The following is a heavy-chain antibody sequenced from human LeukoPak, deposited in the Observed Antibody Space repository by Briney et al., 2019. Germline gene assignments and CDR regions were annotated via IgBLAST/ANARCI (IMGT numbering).Heavy chain of an antibody. D-gene: IGHD5-18*01. V-gene: IGHV4-31*03. J-gene: IGHJ4*02. CDR2: MYNSGST. CDR1: GGSISSGGYY. Sequence: PSETLSLTCTVSGGSISSGGYYWSWIRQHPGKGLEWIGYMYNSGSTYYNPSLKSRVTISVDTSKNQFSLKLSSVTAADTAVYYCARAVPDTAMALDYWGQGTLVTVSS. CDR3: ARAVPDTAMALDY.